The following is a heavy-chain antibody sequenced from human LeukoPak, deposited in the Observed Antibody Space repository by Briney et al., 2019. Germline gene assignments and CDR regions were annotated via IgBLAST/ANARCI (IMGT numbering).Heavy chain of an antibody. D-gene: IGHD3-16*01. CDR2: IYHSGST. CDR3: ARVQGGPRDY. CDR1: GGSFSTYY. J-gene: IGHJ4*02. V-gene: IGHV4-34*01. Sequence: SETLSLTCTVYGGSFSTYYWNWIRQPPGKGLEWIGEIYHSGSTNYNPSLKSRVTISVDKSKNQFSLKLSSVTAADTAVYYCARVQGGPRDYWGQGTLVTVSS.